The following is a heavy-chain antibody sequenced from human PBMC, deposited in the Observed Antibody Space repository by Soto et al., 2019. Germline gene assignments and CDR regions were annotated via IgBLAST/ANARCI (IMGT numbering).Heavy chain of an antibody. J-gene: IGHJ6*02. Sequence: SETLSLTCTVSGGSISSSIYYWGWIRHPPGNGLEWIGSIYYSGSTYYNPSLKSRVTISVDTSKNQFSLKLSSVTAADTAVYYCTGLSMVRGVSYYYYGMDVWGQGTTMTV. D-gene: IGHD3-10*01. CDR1: GGSISSSIYY. CDR2: IYYSGST. CDR3: TGLSMVRGVSYYYYGMDV. V-gene: IGHV4-39*01.